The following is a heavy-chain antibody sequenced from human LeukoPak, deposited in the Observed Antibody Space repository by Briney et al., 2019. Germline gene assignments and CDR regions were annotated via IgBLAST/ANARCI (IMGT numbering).Heavy chain of an antibody. Sequence: GESLKISCKGSGYSFTSYWIGWVRQMPGKGLEWMGIIYPGDSDTRYSPSFQGQVTISADKSISTAYLQWSSLKASDTAMYYCARRYCGGDCYSFFDYWGQGTLVTVSP. CDR2: IYPGDSDT. V-gene: IGHV5-51*01. J-gene: IGHJ4*02. D-gene: IGHD2-21*02. CDR1: GYSFTSYW. CDR3: ARRYCGGDCYSFFDY.